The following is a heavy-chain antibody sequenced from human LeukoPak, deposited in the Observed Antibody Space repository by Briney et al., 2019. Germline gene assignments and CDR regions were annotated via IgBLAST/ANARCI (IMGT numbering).Heavy chain of an antibody. J-gene: IGHJ3*02. CDR1: GFTFNDYS. CDR2: VTHDGSKM. CDR3: VRGGSEVVVAAALGAFDI. V-gene: IGHV3-30*01. D-gene: IGHD2-15*01. Sequence: GGSLRLSCSASGFTFNDYSMHWVRQAPGKGFDWVTVVTHDGSKMYYADSVEGRFTISRDNSKDMVYLQMNRLTSEDTAVYYCVRGGSEVVVAAALGAFDIWGQGTMVTVSS.